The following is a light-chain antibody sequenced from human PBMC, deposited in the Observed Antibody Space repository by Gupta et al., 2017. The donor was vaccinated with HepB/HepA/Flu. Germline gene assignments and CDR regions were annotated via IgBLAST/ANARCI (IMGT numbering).Light chain of an antibody. CDR1: QSVSSSY. V-gene: IGKV3-20*01. Sequence: TLLTHSPGTLSLSPGERATLSCRASQSVSSSYLAWYQQKPGQAPRLLIYGASSRATGIPDRFSGSGSGTDFTLTISRLEPEDFAVYYCQQYGSSPWTFGQGTKVEIK. CDR3: QQYGSSPWT. J-gene: IGKJ1*01. CDR2: GAS.